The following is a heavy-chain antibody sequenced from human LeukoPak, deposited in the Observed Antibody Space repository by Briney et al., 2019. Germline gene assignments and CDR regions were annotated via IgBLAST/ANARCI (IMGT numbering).Heavy chain of an antibody. CDR3: ARDGYDHPPDY. CDR2: ISSSSSYI. Sequence: GGSLRLSCAASGFTFSSYSMNWVRQAPGKGLEWISSISSSSSYIYYADSVKGRFTISRDNAKNSLYLQMDSLRAEDTAVYYCARDGYDHPPDYWGQGTLVTVSS. D-gene: IGHD2-2*01. V-gene: IGHV3-21*01. CDR1: GFTFSSYS. J-gene: IGHJ4*02.